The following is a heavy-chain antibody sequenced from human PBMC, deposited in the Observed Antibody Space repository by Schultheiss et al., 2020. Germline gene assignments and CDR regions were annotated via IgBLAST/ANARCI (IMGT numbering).Heavy chain of an antibody. J-gene: IGHJ3*02. CDR1: GYTFTSYY. D-gene: IGHD3-16*02. CDR2: INPSGGST. CDR3: VLGHYDYIWGSYRFDAFDI. V-gene: IGHV1-46*01. Sequence: ASVTVSGKASGYTFTSYYMHWVRQAPGQGLEWMGIINPSGGSTSYAQKFQGRVTITRDTSASTAYMELSSLRSEDTAVYYCVLGHYDYIWGSYRFDAFDIWGQGTMVTVSS.